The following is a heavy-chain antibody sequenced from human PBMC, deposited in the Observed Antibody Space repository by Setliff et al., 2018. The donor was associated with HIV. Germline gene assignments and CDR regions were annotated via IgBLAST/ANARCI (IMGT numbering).Heavy chain of an antibody. V-gene: IGHV4-4*08. CDR2: IYTSGST. CDR3: ARSPRIGVAGEFEY. Sequence: LTCTVSGGSISSYYWSWIRQPPGKGLEWIGYIYTSGSTYYNPSLQSRVTISVDTSKNQFSLKLSSVTAADTAVYYCARSPRIGVAGEFEYWGQGTLVTVSS. D-gene: IGHD6-19*01. CDR1: GGSISSYY. J-gene: IGHJ4*02.